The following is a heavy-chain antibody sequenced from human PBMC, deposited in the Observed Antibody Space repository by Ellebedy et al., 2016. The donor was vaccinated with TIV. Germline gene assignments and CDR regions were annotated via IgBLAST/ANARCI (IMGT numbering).Heavy chain of an antibody. V-gene: IGHV5-51*01. J-gene: IGHJ4*02. CDR2: MWPGDSDT. Sequence: GESLKISCKASGYSFSRYCIAWVRQQPGKGLEWTGIMWPGDSDTRYSPSFEGRVHISADKSISTTYLQWSSLKASDSAMYYCARQGGSYWANLDNWGQGTLVTVSS. D-gene: IGHD1-26*01. CDR1: GYSFSRYC. CDR3: ARQGGSYWANLDN.